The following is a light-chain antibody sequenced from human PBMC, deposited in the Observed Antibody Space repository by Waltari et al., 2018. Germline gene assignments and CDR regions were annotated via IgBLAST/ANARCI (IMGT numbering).Light chain of an antibody. V-gene: IGKV3-15*01. CDR1: QSVSSN. Sequence: EIVMTQSPATLSASPGERATLSCRASQSVSSNLAWYQQKPGQAPRLLIYGASTRATGIPARVSGSGSGTEFTLTISSLQSEDFAVYYCQQYNNWPSLTFGGGTKVEIK. CDR2: GAS. J-gene: IGKJ4*01. CDR3: QQYNNWPSLT.